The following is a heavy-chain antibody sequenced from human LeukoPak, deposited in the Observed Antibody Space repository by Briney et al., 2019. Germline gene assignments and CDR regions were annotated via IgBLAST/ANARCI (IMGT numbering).Heavy chain of an antibody. CDR2: IYPGDSET. V-gene: IGHV5-51*01. J-gene: IGHJ4*02. CDR3: ATGENTRLDY. CDR1: GYSFTNYW. Sequence: GESLKISCKASGYSFTNYWIGWVRQMPGKGLEWMGIIYPGDSETRYSPSFQGQVTISADKSTRTAYLQWNSLKASDTAMYYCATGENTRLDYWGQGTLVTVSS. D-gene: IGHD2/OR15-2a*01.